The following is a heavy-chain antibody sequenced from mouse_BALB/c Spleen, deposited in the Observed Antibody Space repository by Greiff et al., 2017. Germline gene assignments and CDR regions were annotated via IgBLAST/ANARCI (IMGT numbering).Heavy chain of an antibody. Sequence: QVQLQQSGAELMKPGASVKISCKATGYTFSSYWIEWVKQRPGHGLEWIGEILPGSGSTNYNEKFKGKATFTADTSSNTAYMQLSSLTSEDSAVYYCAPYGNHWYFDVWGAGTTVTVSS. CDR2: ILPGSGST. D-gene: IGHD2-1*01. J-gene: IGHJ1*01. CDR3: APYGNHWYFDV. V-gene: IGHV1-9*01. CDR1: GYTFSSYW.